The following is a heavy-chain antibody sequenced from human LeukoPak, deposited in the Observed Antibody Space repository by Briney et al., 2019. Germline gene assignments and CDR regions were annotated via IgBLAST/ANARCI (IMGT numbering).Heavy chain of an antibody. V-gene: IGHV1-2*02. D-gene: IGHD2-2*01. CDR1: GYTFTVYY. CDR3: ARDRAGSTSWPYRSNWFDP. Sequence: ASVTVSFKASGYTFTVYYMHWVRQAPGQGLEWMGWINPNSGGTNYAQKFQGRVTMTRDTSISTAYMELSRLRSDDTAVYYCARDRAGSTSWPYRSNWFDPWGQGTLVTVFS. J-gene: IGHJ5*02. CDR2: INPNSGGT.